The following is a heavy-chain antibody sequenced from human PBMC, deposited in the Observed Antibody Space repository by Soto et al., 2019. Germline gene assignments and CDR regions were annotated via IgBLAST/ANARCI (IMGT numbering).Heavy chain of an antibody. CDR2: IYYSGST. CDR1: GGSVSSGSYY. V-gene: IGHV4-61*01. D-gene: IGHD3-3*01. J-gene: IGHJ5*02. CDR3: ARATYYDFWSGYSNWFDP. Sequence: QVQLQESGPGLVKPSETLSLTCTVSGGSVSSGSYYWGWIRQPPGKGLEWIGYIYYSGSTNYNPSRMSRVTIPVDTSKNQCSLKLSSVTAADTAVYYCARATYYDFWSGYSNWFDPWGQGTLVTVSS.